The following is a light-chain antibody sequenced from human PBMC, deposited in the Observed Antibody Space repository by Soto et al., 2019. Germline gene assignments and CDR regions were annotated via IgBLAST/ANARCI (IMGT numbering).Light chain of an antibody. Sequence: DIQMTQSPSSLSAAVEGRVTITCRASQAIRTDLAWYQHKPGKAPKRLIYAASSLQSGVPSRFSGSGSGTKFTLTITSLQPEDSATYYCLQYYDYPYTFGQGTRLEI. J-gene: IGKJ2*01. CDR1: QAIRTD. CDR2: AAS. CDR3: LQYYDYPYT. V-gene: IGKV1-17*01.